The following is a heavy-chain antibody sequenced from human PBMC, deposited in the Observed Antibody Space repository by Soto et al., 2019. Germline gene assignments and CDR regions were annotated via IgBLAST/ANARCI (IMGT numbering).Heavy chain of an antibody. CDR3: ARPDYGTGYFDY. J-gene: IGHJ4*02. V-gene: IGHV4-39*01. CDR2: IYYSGST. CDR1: GGSISSSSYY. Sequence: SETLSLTCTVSGGSISSSSYYWGWIRQPPGKGLEWIGSIYYSGSTYYNPSLKSRVTISVDTSKNQFSLKLSSVTAADTAVYYCARPDYGTGYFDYWGQGTLVTVSS. D-gene: IGHD4-17*01.